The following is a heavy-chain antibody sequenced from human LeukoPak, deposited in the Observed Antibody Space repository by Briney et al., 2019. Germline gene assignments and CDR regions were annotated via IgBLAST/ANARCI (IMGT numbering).Heavy chain of an antibody. CDR1: GYTFTGSD. CDR3: ARGAAGGLDY. Sequence: ASVKVSCKASGYTFTGSDIHWMRQAPGQGLEWMGRIIPNSGATNYAQKFQGRVTVTRDTSISTAYMELSRLRSEDTAVYYCARGAAGGLDYWGQGTLVAVSS. V-gene: IGHV1-2*06. J-gene: IGHJ4*02. D-gene: IGHD3-16*01. CDR2: IIPNSGAT.